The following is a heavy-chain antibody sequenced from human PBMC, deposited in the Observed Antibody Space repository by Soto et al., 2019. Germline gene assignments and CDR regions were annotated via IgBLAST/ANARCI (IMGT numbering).Heavy chain of an antibody. J-gene: IGHJ4*02. CDR3: ARAPKVSGSSQTRPDF. D-gene: IGHD6-6*01. Sequence: TLSLTCSIYSGSFSGYYWSWIRQPPGKGLEWIGEISQSGNTNYSPSLKSRVSISIDTSKKQFSLNLASVSAADTAVYYCARAPKVSGSSQTRPDFWGQGTLVTVSS. CDR1: SGSFSGYY. V-gene: IGHV4-34*01. CDR2: ISQSGNT.